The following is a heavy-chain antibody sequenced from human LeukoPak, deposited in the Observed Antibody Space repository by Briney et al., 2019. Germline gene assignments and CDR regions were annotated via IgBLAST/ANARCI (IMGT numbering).Heavy chain of an antibody. D-gene: IGHD6-19*01. J-gene: IGHJ4*02. CDR1: GFTLSNYA. CDR2: ISGGTT. CDR3: SRGSGWLSVY. V-gene: IGHV3-49*04. Sequence: PGGSLRLSCAASGFTLSNYAMSWVRQAPGKGLEWIGFISGGTTEYAASVKGRFTISRDDSTSIAYLQMNSLTTEDTAVYYCSRGSGWLSVYWGQGTLVTVSS.